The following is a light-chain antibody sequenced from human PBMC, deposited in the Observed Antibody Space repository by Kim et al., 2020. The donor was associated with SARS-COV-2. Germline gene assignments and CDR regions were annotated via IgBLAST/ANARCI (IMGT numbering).Light chain of an antibody. J-gene: IGLJ2*01. CDR1: SGDIGGYNY. V-gene: IGLV2-14*01. Sequence: GQSRTISCTGTSGDIGGYNYVSWNQKHPGKAPKLMIYEVSKRPSGVSNRFSGSKSGNTASLTISGLQAEDEADYYCSSYTSSSPVVFGGGTKVTVL. CDR2: EVS. CDR3: SSYTSSSPVV.